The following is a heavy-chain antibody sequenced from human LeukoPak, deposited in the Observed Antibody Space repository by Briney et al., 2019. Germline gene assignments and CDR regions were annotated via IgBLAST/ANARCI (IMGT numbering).Heavy chain of an antibody. J-gene: IGHJ6*03. CDR1: GFTFSSYE. Sequence: PGGSLRLSCAASGFTFSSYEMNWVRQAPGKGLEWVSYISSSGSTIYYADSVKGRFTISRDNAKNSLYLQMNSLRAEDTAVYYCASRTPLYYYDSSAGQKYYYYYYMDVWGKGTTVTISS. V-gene: IGHV3-48*03. D-gene: IGHD3-22*01. CDR2: ISSSGSTI. CDR3: ASRTPLYYYDSSAGQKYYYYYYMDV.